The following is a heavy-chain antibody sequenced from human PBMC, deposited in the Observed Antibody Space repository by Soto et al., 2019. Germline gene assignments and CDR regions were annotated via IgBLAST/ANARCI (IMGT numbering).Heavy chain of an antibody. V-gene: IGHV3-73*01. CDR2: IRSGADNYAT. Sequence: GGSLRPSCSASRWSFSDYSMTWVRQASGKGLEWVGRIRSGADNYATAYTASMKGRFIISRDDSKNTAYLQMNSLKTEDTAVYYCTRLSTNAPYDACDIWGQGTMVT. J-gene: IGHJ3*02. CDR3: TRLSTNAPYDACDI. CDR1: RWSFSDYS. D-gene: IGHD2-8*01.